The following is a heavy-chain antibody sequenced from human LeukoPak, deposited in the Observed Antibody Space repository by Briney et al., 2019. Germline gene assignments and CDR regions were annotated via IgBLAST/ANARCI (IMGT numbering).Heavy chain of an antibody. Sequence: SETLSLTCTVSGGSTSGYSWGCIRQPPGKGLEWIGYMYYRGSTNYNPSLKSRVTISVDTSKNQFSLSMSSVTAADTAVYYCAKGDGYLPDWGQGTLVTVSS. CDR1: GGSTSGYS. CDR2: MYYRGST. J-gene: IGHJ4*02. V-gene: IGHV4-59*01. D-gene: IGHD5-24*01. CDR3: AKGDGYLPD.